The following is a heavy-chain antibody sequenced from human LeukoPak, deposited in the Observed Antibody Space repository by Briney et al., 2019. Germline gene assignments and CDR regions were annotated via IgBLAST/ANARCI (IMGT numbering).Heavy chain of an antibody. CDR2: IRYDGSNK. CDR3: AKGPHYYGSGSFVDY. D-gene: IGHD3-10*01. CDR1: GFTFSSYG. Sequence: GGSLRLSCAASGFTFSSYGMNWVRQAPGKGLEWVAFIRYDGSNKYYADSVKGRFTISRDNSKSTLYLQMNSLRAEDTAVYYCAKGPHYYGSGSFVDYWGQGTLVTVSS. V-gene: IGHV3-30*02. J-gene: IGHJ4*02.